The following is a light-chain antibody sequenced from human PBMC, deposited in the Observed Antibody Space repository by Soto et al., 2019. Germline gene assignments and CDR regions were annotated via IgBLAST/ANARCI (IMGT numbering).Light chain of an antibody. CDR1: SSDVGGYNY. CDR3: SSYAGSNRV. J-gene: IGLJ1*01. CDR2: EVS. Sequence: QSVLTQPPSASGSPGQSVTISCPGTSSDVGGYNYVSWYQQHPGKAPKLMIYEVSKRPSGVPDRFSGSKSGNTASLTVSGLQAEDEADYYCSSYAGSNRVFGTGTKVTV. V-gene: IGLV2-8*01.